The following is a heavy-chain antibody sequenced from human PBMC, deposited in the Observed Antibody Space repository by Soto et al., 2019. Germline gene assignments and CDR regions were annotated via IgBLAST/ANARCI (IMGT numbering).Heavy chain of an antibody. D-gene: IGHD2-15*01. CDR3: ARVMGYCSGCSCIRSYYYMDV. Sequence: QVQLQQWGAGLLKPSETLSLTCAVYGGPFSGYYWSWIRQPPGKGLEWIGEIYHSGNTNYNPSLKSRFTVSVKTSKNQFSQMLSAVTAADMAVYYCARVMGYCSGCSCIRSYYYMDVWGKGTTVTVSS. V-gene: IGHV4-34*01. J-gene: IGHJ6*03. CDR1: GGPFSGYY. CDR2: IYHSGNT.